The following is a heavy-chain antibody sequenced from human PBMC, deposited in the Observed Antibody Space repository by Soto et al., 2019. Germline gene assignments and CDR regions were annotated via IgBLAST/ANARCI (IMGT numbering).Heavy chain of an antibody. V-gene: IGHV3-15*07. CDR1: GFTFNDAW. J-gene: IGHJ6*02. Sequence: EVQLVESGGGLVKPGGSLRLSCAASGFTFNDAWMNWVRQAPGKGLEWVGRIKSKTDGGTTHYAAPVKGRFTISRDDSKNTLYLQMNSLKIEDTAVYYCTTENPRYYHGMDVWGQGTTVTVSS. CDR3: TTENPRYYHGMDV. CDR2: IKSKTDGGTT.